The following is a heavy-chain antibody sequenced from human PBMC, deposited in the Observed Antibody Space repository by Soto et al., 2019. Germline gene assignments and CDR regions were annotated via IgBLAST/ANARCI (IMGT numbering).Heavy chain of an antibody. Sequence: GGSLRLSCAASGFTFSSYAMSWVRQAPGKGLEWVSTIGTSDNIYYADSVKGRFTISRDNSKNTMYLQMNSLRAEDTAIYYCAKREGVVVIAATRAFDIRGQGILVTVSS. CDR2: IGTSDNI. J-gene: IGHJ3*02. V-gene: IGHV3-23*01. CDR1: GFTFSSYA. CDR3: AKREGVVVIAATRAFDI. D-gene: IGHD2-15*01.